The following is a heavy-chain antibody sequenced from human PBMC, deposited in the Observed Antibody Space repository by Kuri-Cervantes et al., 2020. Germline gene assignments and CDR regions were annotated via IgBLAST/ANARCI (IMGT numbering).Heavy chain of an antibody. J-gene: IGHJ4*02. CDR3: AFGGYSYGFWFDY. Sequence: ASVKVSCKAFGETFNNYAISWVRQAPGQGLEWMGWISAYNGNTNYAQKLQGRVTMTTDTSTSTAYMELSSLRSEDTAVYYCAFGGYSYGFWFDYWGQGTLVTVSS. CDR2: ISAYNGNT. D-gene: IGHD5-18*01. CDR1: GETFNNYA. V-gene: IGHV1-18*01.